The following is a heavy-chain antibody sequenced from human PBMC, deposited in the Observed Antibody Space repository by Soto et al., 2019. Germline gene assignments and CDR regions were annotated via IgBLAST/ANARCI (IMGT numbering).Heavy chain of an antibody. CDR2: ISSDGSSK. D-gene: IGHD6-13*01. CDR3: AREDSTWGY. CDR1: GFTFSSYG. Sequence: QVQLVESGGGVVQPGRSLRLSCAASGFTFSSYGMHWVRQAPGKGLEWVAVISSDGSSKFYADSVKGRFTISRDNSKNTLYLQMNSLRAEDTAVYYCAREDSTWGYWGQGTLVTVSS. V-gene: IGHV3-30*03. J-gene: IGHJ1*01.